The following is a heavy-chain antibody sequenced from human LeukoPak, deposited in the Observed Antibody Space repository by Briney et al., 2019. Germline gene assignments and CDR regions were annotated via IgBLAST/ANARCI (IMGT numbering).Heavy chain of an antibody. CDR3: AKWGDYDILTGYYDSDY. CDR1: GFTFSNYA. J-gene: IGHJ4*02. Sequence: GESLRLSCAASGFTFSNYAMSWVRQAPGKGLEWVSAIGGRDGGTYYADSVKGRFTVSRDDPKNTLYLQMNTLRAEDTAVYYCAKWGDYDILTGYYDSDYWGQGTLVTVSS. V-gene: IGHV3-23*01. D-gene: IGHD3-9*01. CDR2: IGGRDGGT.